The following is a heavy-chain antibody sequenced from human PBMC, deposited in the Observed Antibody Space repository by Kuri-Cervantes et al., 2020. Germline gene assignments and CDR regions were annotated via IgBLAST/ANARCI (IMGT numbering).Heavy chain of an antibody. D-gene: IGHD3-3*01. CDR2: IKHDGSQK. Sequence: GESLKISCAASGFTFSSYWMTWVRQAPGKGLEWVANIKHDGSQKYYVDSVKGRFTISRDNAKNSLDLQMNSLRAEDTAVYYCARDLRFSYYGMDVWGQGTTVTVSS. V-gene: IGHV3-7*01. CDR3: ARDLRFSYYGMDV. J-gene: IGHJ6*02. CDR1: GFTFSSYW.